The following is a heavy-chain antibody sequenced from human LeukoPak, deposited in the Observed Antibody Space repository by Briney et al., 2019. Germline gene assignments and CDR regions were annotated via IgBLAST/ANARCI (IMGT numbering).Heavy chain of an antibody. CDR1: GFTFSGYW. Sequence: GGSLRLSCAVSGFTFSGYWKHWVRDAPEKGLVLVSRMDKGGRGTIYADSVKGRYTFSRDNDKNRLYVQRNSLRAEDTAIYYCARGGGWDTIFRVVQYMDVWGKGTTVTVSS. CDR3: ARGGGWDTIFRVVQYMDV. J-gene: IGHJ6*03. V-gene: IGHV3-74*01. CDR2: MDKGGRGT. D-gene: IGHD3-3*01.